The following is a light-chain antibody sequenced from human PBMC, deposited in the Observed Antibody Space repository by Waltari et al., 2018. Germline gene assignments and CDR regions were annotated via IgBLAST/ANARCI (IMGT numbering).Light chain of an antibody. CDR1: QSIATTY. J-gene: IGKJ4*01. V-gene: IGKV3-20*01. Sequence: ETVLTQSPGTLSLSPGERATLSCRASQSIATTYLAWYQQKPGQAPRLLIYAASVRATGIPDRFSGGGSGTDFTLTISRLEPEDFAVYYCQQYDTSPLTFGGGTKVEIK. CDR3: QQYDTSPLT. CDR2: AAS.